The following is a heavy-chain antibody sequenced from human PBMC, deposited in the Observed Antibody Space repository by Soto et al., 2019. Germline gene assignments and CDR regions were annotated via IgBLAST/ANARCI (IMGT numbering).Heavy chain of an antibody. CDR3: ARDYKEQWLVFHAFDI. J-gene: IGHJ3*02. V-gene: IGHV3-7*01. Sequence: GGSLRLSCAASGFTFSSYWMSWVRQAPGKGLEWVANIKQDGSEKYYVDSVKGRFTISRDNAKNSLYLQMNSLRAEDTAVYYCARDYKEQWLVFHAFDIWGQGTMVTVSS. D-gene: IGHD6-19*01. CDR1: GFTFSSYW. CDR2: IKQDGSEK.